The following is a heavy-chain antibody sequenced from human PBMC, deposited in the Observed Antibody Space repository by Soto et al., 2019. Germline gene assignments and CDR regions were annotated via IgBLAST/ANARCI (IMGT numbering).Heavy chain of an antibody. CDR3: TKVLVPSSSWYAFDH. V-gene: IGHV3-9*01. Sequence: EVQLVESGGGLVQPGRSLRLSCAASGFSFDDYAMHWVRQGPGKGLEWVSGISWHRGNMAYADSVKGRFTISRDNAKNSLYLQMNRLRAEHAAIYCCTKVLVPSSSWYAFDHWGQGTLVSVSS. D-gene: IGHD6-13*01. CDR2: ISWHRGNM. J-gene: IGHJ4*02. CDR1: GFSFDDYA.